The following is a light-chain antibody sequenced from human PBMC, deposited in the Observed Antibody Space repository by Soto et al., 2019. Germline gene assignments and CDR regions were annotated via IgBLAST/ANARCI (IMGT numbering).Light chain of an antibody. CDR2: DAS. CDR3: QQRSNWPPYT. J-gene: IGKJ2*01. Sequence: EIVLTQSPATLSSSPGERATLSCRASQSVSSYLAWYQQKPGQAPRLLIYDASNLATGIPARFSGSGSGTDFTLPISRLEPEDCAVYYCQQRSNWPPYTVGQGIMLEIK. V-gene: IGKV3-11*01. CDR1: QSVSSY.